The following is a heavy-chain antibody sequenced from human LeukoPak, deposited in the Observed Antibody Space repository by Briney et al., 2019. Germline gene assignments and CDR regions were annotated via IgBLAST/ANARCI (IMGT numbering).Heavy chain of an antibody. CDR3: ARVATGSYDWFDP. J-gene: IGHJ5*02. Sequence: GGSLRLSCAASGFTFSSYWMRWVRHAPGKGLVWVSRINSDGSTTSYADSVKGRFTISRDNSKNTLYLQMNSLRAEDTAVYFCARVATGSYDWFDPWGQGTLVTVSS. CDR1: GFTFSSYW. CDR2: INSDGSTT. V-gene: IGHV3-74*01. D-gene: IGHD3-10*01.